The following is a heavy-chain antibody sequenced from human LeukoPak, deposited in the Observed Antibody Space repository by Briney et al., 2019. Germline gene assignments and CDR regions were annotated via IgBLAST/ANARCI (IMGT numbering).Heavy chain of an antibody. CDR3: AKEDYYDSSGYYPPLG. CDR1: GFIVSSNY. D-gene: IGHD3-22*01. CDR2: ISGSGGST. Sequence: PGGSLRLSCAASGFIVSSNYMSWVRQAPGKGLEWVSAISGSGGSTYYADSVKGRFTISRDNSKNTLYLQMNSLRAEDTAVYYCAKEDYYDSSGYYPPLGWGQGTLVTVSS. V-gene: IGHV3-23*01. J-gene: IGHJ4*02.